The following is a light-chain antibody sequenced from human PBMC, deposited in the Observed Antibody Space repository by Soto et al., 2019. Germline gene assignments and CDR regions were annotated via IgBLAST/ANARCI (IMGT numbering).Light chain of an antibody. Sequence: EIVLTQSPGTLSLSPGERATLSCRASQSVSSSYLAWYQQKPGQAPRLLIYGASSRATGIPDRFSGSGSGTDFTLNISRLEPEDFAVYYCQQYGSSPLTFGPGTKVYIK. CDR3: QQYGSSPLT. CDR1: QSVSSSY. CDR2: GAS. V-gene: IGKV3-20*01. J-gene: IGKJ3*01.